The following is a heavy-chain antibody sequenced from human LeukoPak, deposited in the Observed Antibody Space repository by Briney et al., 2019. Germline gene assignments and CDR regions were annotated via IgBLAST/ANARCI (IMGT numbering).Heavy chain of an antibody. CDR1: AFTFSSYW. V-gene: IGHV3-7*01. CDR2: MKEGGGEI. D-gene: IGHD4-23*01. Sequence: GGSLRLSCEASAFTFSSYWMSWVRQAPGKGLEWVANMKEGGGEINYVDSVKGRFTISRDNAKNSLFLQMNSPRVEDTAVYYCARDRGYSTFDYWGQGTLVTVSS. CDR3: ARDRGYSTFDY. J-gene: IGHJ4*02.